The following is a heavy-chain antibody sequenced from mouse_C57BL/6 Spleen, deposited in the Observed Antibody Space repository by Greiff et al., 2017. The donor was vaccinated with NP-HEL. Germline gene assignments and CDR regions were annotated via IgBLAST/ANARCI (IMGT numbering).Heavy chain of an antibody. Sequence: QVQLQQSGPELVKPGASVKLSCKASGYTFTSYDINWVKQRPGQGLEWIGWIYPRDGSTKYNEKFKGKATLTVDTSSSTAYMELHSLTSEDSAVYFCARDSNFAWFAYWGQGTLVTVSA. J-gene: IGHJ3*01. CDR3: ARDSNFAWFAY. CDR1: GYTFTSYD. CDR2: IYPRDGST. V-gene: IGHV1-85*01. D-gene: IGHD2-5*01.